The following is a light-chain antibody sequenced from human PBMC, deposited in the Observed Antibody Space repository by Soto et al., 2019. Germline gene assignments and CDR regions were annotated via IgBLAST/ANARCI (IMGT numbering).Light chain of an antibody. J-gene: IGKJ5*01. CDR1: QSVSSH. Sequence: IVLTQSPGTLSLSPGERATLSCRASQSVSSHLAWYQQKPGQAPRLLIHGASTRATGFPDRFSGSGSGTDFILTISRLEPEDVAVYYCQQHGTSPYTFGQGTRLEIK. CDR2: GAS. CDR3: QQHGTSPYT. V-gene: IGKV3-20*01.